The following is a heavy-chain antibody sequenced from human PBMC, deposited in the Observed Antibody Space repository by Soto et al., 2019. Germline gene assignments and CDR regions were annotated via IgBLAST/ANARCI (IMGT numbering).Heavy chain of an antibody. Sequence: GESLKISCAASGFTFSSYAMSWVRQAPGKGLEWVSAISGSGGSTYYADSVKGRFTISRDNSKNTLYLQMNSLRAEDTAVYYCAKKTGDPDPYWYFDLWGRGTLVTVSS. CDR2: ISGSGGST. V-gene: IGHV3-23*01. CDR1: GFTFSSYA. D-gene: IGHD7-27*01. CDR3: AKKTGDPDPYWYFDL. J-gene: IGHJ2*01.